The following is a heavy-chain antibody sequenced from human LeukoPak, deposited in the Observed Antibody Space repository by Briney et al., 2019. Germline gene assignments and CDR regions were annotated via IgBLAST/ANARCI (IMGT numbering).Heavy chain of an antibody. V-gene: IGHV3-30*18. Sequence: PGGSLRLSCAASGFTFSRYGMQWVRQAPGEGLEGVAVISNDGTTTYYADSVKRRFTISRDNSKNTLYLQMNSLRAEDTAVYYCAKDLASVVVVHTAAFDIWGQGTMVTVSS. CDR3: AKDLASVVVVHTAAFDI. J-gene: IGHJ3*02. CDR1: GFTFSRYG. CDR2: ISNDGTTT. D-gene: IGHD3-22*01.